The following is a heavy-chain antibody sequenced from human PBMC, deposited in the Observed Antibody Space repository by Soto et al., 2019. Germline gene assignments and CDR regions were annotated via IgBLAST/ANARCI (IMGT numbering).Heavy chain of an antibody. CDR1: GFTFSSYS. CDR2: ISSSSTI. Sequence: HPGGSLRLSCAASGFTFSSYSMNWVRQAPGKGLEWVSYISSSSTIYYADSVKGRFTISRDNAKNSLYLQMNSLRDEDTAVYYCARDSDTAMVSGMGVWGQGTTVTVS. D-gene: IGHD5-18*01. J-gene: IGHJ6*02. V-gene: IGHV3-48*02. CDR3: ARDSDTAMVSGMGV.